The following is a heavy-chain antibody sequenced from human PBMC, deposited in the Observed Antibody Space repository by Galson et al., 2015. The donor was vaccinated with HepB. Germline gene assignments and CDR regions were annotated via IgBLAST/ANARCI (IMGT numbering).Heavy chain of an antibody. V-gene: IGHV3-21*01. J-gene: IGHJ4*02. CDR2: ISSSSSYI. CDR3: ARGREGYSYGYHFDY. Sequence: SLRLSCAASGFTFSSYSMNWVRQAPGKGLEWVSSISSSSSYIYYADSVKGRFTISRDNAKNSLYLQMNSLRAEDTAVYYCARGREGYSYGYHFDYWGQGTLVTVSS. D-gene: IGHD5-18*01. CDR1: GFTFSSYS.